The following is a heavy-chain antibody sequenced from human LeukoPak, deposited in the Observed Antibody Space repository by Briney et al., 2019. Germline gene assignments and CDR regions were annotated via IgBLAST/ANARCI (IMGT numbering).Heavy chain of an antibody. CDR2: IYHSGST. CDR3: ARVNIAARPGYYMDV. V-gene: IGHV4-38-2*02. CDR1: GYSISSGYY. Sequence: PSETLSLTCTVSGYSISSGYYWGWIRQPPGKGLEWIGSIYHSGSTYYNPSLKSRVTISVDTSKNQFSLKLSSVTAADTAVYYCARVNIAARPGYYMDVWGKGTTVTVSS. D-gene: IGHD6-6*01. J-gene: IGHJ6*03.